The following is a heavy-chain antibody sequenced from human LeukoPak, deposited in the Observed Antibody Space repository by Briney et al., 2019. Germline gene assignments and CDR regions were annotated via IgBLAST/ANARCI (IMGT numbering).Heavy chain of an antibody. Sequence: PGGSLRLSCSGSGFTFRSYTMTWVRQAPGKGLEWVSSIDGDGTLKYYAGSLKGRFTISRDNANNSVYLQMNTLTADDSGLYFCARDYSSGWFGKGAYWGQGTRVLVSS. CDR2: IDGDGTLK. CDR1: GFTFRSYT. CDR3: ARDYSSGWFGKGAY. V-gene: IGHV3-21*06. D-gene: IGHD6-19*01. J-gene: IGHJ4*02.